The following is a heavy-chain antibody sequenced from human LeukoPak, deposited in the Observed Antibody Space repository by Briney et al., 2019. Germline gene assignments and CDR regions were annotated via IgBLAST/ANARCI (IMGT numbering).Heavy chain of an antibody. CDR3: GGSGDYGDY. CDR1: GFTFSSYW. CDR2: INSDGSTT. J-gene: IGHJ4*02. D-gene: IGHD3-22*01. Sequence: EGSLRLSCAASGFTFSSYWMHWVRQTPGKGLVWVSRINSDGSTTSYADSVKGRFTISRDNAKSTLYLQMNSLRAEDTAVYYCGGSGDYGDYWGQGSLVTVSS. V-gene: IGHV3-74*01.